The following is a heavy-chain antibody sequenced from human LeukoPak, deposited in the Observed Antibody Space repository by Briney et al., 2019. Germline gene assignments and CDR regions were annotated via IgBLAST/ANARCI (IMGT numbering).Heavy chain of an antibody. D-gene: IGHD3-10*01. J-gene: IGHJ4*02. CDR2: ISGSGGST. Sequence: GGSLSLSCAASGFTFSSYAMSWVRQAPGKGLEWVSAISGSGGSTYYADSVKGRFTISRDNSKNTLYLQMNSLRAEDTAVYYCARGRFKGNNGSGTKRGEFHYWGQGTLVTVSS. CDR1: GFTFSSYA. CDR3: ARGRFKGNNGSGTKRGEFHY. V-gene: IGHV3-23*01.